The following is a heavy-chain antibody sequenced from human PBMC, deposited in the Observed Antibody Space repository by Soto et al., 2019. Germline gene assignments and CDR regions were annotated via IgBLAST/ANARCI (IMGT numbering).Heavy chain of an antibody. Sequence: ASVKVSCKTSGYTFTGYYIHWVRQAPGQGLEWMGWINPNSGGTNYSPSFQGHVTISADKSISTAYLQWSSLKASDTAMYYCARRPREGSIYGMDVWGQGTTVTVSS. D-gene: IGHD3-10*01. J-gene: IGHJ6*02. CDR2: INPNSGGT. V-gene: IGHV1-2*02. CDR1: GYTFTGYY. CDR3: ARRPREGSIYGMDV.